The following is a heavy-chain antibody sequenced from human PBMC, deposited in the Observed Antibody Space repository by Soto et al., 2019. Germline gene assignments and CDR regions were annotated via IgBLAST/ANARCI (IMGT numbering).Heavy chain of an antibody. CDR2: SYPGGSES. CDR3: ARQGDSGSFDY. V-gene: IGHV5-51*03. D-gene: IGHD6-13*01. J-gene: IGHJ4*02. CDR1: GYNFGIYW. Sequence: EVQLVQSGAEVKKPGESLKISCKGSGYNFGIYWIGWVRQVPGKGLEWMGRSYPGGSESRYSPSFQGQVTVSADESLSTAYLQWSSLKASDTAVYYCARQGDSGSFDYWGEGTLVTVSS.